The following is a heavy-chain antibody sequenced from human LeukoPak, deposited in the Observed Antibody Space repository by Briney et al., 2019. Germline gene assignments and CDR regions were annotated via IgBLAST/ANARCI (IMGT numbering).Heavy chain of an antibody. CDR1: GFTFSSYA. D-gene: IGHD3-10*01. CDR3: AKRYSSSSGSYYGGRDFDY. Sequence: GGSLRLSCAASGFTFSSYAMSWVRQAPGKGLEWVSAISGSGGSTYYADSVKGRFTISRDNSKNTLYLQMNSLRADDAAVYYCAKRYSSSSGSYYGGRDFDYWGQGTLSPSPQ. V-gene: IGHV3-23*01. J-gene: IGHJ4*02. CDR2: ISGSGGST.